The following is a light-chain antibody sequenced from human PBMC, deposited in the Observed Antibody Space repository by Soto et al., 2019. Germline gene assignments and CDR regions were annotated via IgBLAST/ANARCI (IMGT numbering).Light chain of an antibody. Sequence: QSVLTQPASVSGSPGQSITISCTGTSSDVGGYNYVSWYQQHPGKAPKLMIYEVSNRPSGVSNRFSGSKSGNTASLTISGLQAEDEADYYCSSYTSSSTPGVCFGTGTKLTVL. CDR2: EVS. CDR3: SSYTSSSTPGVC. J-gene: IGLJ1*01. CDR1: SSDVGGYNY. V-gene: IGLV2-14*01.